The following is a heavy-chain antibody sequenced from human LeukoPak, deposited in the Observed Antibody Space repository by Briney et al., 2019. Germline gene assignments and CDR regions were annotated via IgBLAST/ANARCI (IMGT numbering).Heavy chain of an antibody. CDR2: ISYDGSNK. CDR1: GFPFSSYG. Sequence: PGGSLRLSCAASGFPFSSYGMHWVRQAPGKGLEWVAVISYDGSNKYYADSVKGRFTISRDNSKNTLYLQMNSLRAEDTAVYYCAKPRGGSYYFDYWGQGTLVTVSS. J-gene: IGHJ4*02. D-gene: IGHD1-26*01. V-gene: IGHV3-30*18. CDR3: AKPRGGSYYFDY.